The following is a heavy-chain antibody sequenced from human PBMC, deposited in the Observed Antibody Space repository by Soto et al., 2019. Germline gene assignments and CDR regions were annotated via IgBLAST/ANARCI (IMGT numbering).Heavy chain of an antibody. CDR2: IYYSGST. V-gene: IGHV4-61*08. D-gene: IGHD6-13*01. CDR3: ARVTGWSSSSWSKIYYYYGMDV. Sequence: SDTLSLTCAVSGCSISRGGYSRSLIRQPPGKGLEWIGYIYYSGSTNYNPSLKSRVTISVDTSKNQFSLKLSSVTAADTAVYYCARVTGWSSSSWSKIYYYYGMDVWGQGTTVTVS. CDR1: GCSISRGGYS. J-gene: IGHJ6*02.